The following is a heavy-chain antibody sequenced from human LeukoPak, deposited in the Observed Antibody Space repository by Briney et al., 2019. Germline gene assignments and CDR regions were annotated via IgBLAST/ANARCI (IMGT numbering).Heavy chain of an antibody. V-gene: IGHV3-21*04. J-gene: IGHJ4*02. D-gene: IGHD5-24*01. CDR1: GFTFSSYS. Sequence: GGSLRLSCAASGFTFSSYSMNWVRQAPGKGLEWVSFISTSSSYIYYADSVKGRFTISRDNAKNSLYLQMNSLRAEDTAVYYCARQREMTTIFTALGYWGQGTLVTVSS. CDR3: ARQREMTTIFTALGY. CDR2: ISTSSSYI.